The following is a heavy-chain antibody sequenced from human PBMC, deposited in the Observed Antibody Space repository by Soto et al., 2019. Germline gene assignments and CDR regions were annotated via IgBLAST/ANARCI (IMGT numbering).Heavy chain of an antibody. V-gene: IGHV1-18*01. D-gene: IGHD6-13*01. J-gene: IGHJ6*02. CDR3: ARDLNAAAGTPYHYYGMDV. CDR1: GYTFITYG. Sequence: AASVKVSCKASGYTFITYGISWVRQAPGQGLEWMGWISAYNGNTNYAEKFQGRVTMTTDTSTSTAYMELRSLRSDDTAVYYCARDLNAAAGTPYHYYGMDVWGQGTTVTVSS. CDR2: ISAYNGNT.